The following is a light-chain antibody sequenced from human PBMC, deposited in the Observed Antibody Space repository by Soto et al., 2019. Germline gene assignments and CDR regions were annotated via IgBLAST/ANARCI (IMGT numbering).Light chain of an antibody. CDR1: QSVSSSY. CDR2: GAY. Sequence: EIVLTQSPGTLSLSPGERATLSCRASQSVSSSYLAWYQQKPGQAPRLLIYGAYSMATGIPDRFSGSGSGTDFTLTISRLEPKAFAVYYCQQYGSSPVTFGQGTKVEIK. CDR3: QQYGSSPVT. V-gene: IGKV3-20*01. J-gene: IGKJ1*01.